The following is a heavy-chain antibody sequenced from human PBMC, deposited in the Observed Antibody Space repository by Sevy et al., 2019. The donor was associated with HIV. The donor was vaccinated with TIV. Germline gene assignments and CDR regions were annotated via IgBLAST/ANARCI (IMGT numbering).Heavy chain of an antibody. CDR2: ISSSSSTI. CDR3: ARMYSSSSDAFDI. V-gene: IGHV3-11*01. Sequence: GGSLRLSCAASGFTFSDYYMSWIRQAPGKGLEWVSYISSSSSTIYYAGSVKCRFTISRDNAKNSLYLQMNSLRAEDTAVYYCARMYSSSSDAFDIWGQGTMVTVSS. J-gene: IGHJ3*02. CDR1: GFTFSDYY. D-gene: IGHD6-6*01.